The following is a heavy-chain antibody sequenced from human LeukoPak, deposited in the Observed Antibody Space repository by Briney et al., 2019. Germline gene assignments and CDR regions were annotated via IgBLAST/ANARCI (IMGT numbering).Heavy chain of an antibody. CDR2: IIPIFGTA. Sequence: ASVKVSCKASGGTFSSYAISWVRQAPGQGLEWMGRIIPIFGTANYAQKFQGRVTITTDESTSTAYMELSSLRSEDTAVYYCARDRGYCSSTSCYTGWFDPWGQGTLVTVSS. J-gene: IGHJ5*02. CDR3: ARDRGYCSSTSCYTGWFDP. V-gene: IGHV1-69*05. CDR1: GGTFSSYA. D-gene: IGHD2-2*02.